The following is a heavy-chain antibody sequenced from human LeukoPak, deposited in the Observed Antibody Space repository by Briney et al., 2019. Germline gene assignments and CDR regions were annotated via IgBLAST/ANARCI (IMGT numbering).Heavy chain of an antibody. CDR2: IWYDGSNK. V-gene: IGHV3-33*01. CDR1: GFTFSDFG. D-gene: IGHD3-22*01. J-gene: IGHJ4*02. Sequence: QTGGSLRLSCAASGFTFSDFGMHWVRQAPGKGLEWVAVIWYDGSNKYYADSVKGRFTISRDNSKNTLYLQMNSLRAEDTAVYYWARERKDLYDSRGYPGHYWGQGTLVTVSS. CDR3: ARERKDLYDSRGYPGHY.